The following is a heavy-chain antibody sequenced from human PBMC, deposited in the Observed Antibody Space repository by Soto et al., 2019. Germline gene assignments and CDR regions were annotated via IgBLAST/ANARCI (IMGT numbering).Heavy chain of an antibody. Sequence: GGSLRLSCAASGFTFSSYAMHWVRQAPGKGLEWVSGVGGSGDSTYYADSVKGRFTISRDNSKDTLYLQMNSLRAEDTAVYYCAKSPLGYCSGGSCYPPHYFDYWGQGTLVTVSS. CDR3: AKSPLGYCSGGSCYPPHYFDY. J-gene: IGHJ4*02. D-gene: IGHD2-15*01. CDR1: GFTFSSYA. CDR2: VGGSGDST. V-gene: IGHV3-23*01.